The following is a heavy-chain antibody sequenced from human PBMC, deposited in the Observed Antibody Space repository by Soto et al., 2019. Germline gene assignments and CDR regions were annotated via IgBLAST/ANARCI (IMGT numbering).Heavy chain of an antibody. CDR3: ARWGTTGGLDV. J-gene: IGHJ5*02. V-gene: IGHV3-33*05. D-gene: IGHD3-16*01. Sequence: QVQLVESGGGVVQPGTSLRLSCVGSGFTFRSYVIHWVRQAPGKGLEWVALTSYDGSNNFYGDSVKGRLTISRDNSRNTVELHMDSLRFEDTALYYCARWGTTGGLDVWGQGTLVSVSS. CDR1: GFTFRSYV. CDR2: TSYDGSNN.